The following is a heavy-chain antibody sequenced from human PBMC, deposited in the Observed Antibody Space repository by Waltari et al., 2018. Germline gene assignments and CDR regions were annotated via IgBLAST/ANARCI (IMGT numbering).Heavy chain of an antibody. Sequence: QVQLQESGPGLVKPSETLSLTCTVSGGSIDSTYHFWGWIRQPPGKGLEWIGSHYYSGSTHYNPSLKSRVTISVDTSKNQFSLKLTSVTAADTAVYYCVQLPCYWGQGILVTVSS. J-gene: IGHJ4*02. CDR1: GGSIDSTYHF. CDR3: VQLPCY. CDR2: HYYSGST. D-gene: IGHD2-15*01. V-gene: IGHV4-39*01.